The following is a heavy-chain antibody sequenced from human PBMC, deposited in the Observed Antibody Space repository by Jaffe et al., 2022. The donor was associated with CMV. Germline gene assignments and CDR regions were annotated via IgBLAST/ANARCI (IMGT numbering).Heavy chain of an antibody. J-gene: IGHJ4*02. V-gene: IGHV4-34*01. CDR2: INHSGST. CDR3: ARLTPGIAAAGRYFDY. D-gene: IGHD6-13*01. CDR1: GGSFSGYY. Sequence: QVQLQQWGAGLLKPSETLSLTCAVYGGSFSGYYWSWIRQPPGKGLEWIGEINHSGSTNYNPSLKSRVTISVDTSKNQFSLKLSSVTAADTAVYYCARLTPGIAAAGRYFDYWGQGTLVTVSS.